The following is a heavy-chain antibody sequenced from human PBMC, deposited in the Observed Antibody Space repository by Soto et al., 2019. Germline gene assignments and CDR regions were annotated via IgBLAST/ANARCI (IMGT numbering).Heavy chain of an antibody. CDR1: GFTFSSYA. V-gene: IGHV3-30-3*01. CDR2: ISYDGSNK. D-gene: IGHD4-17*01. J-gene: IGHJ4*02. CDR3: ARDAPNGDYLGFDY. Sequence: QVQLVESGGGVVQPGRSLRLSCAASGFTFSSYAMHWVRQAPGKGLEWVAVISYDGSNKYYADSVKGRFTISRDNSKNTLYLQMNSLRAEDTAVYYCARDAPNGDYLGFDYWGQGTLVTVSS.